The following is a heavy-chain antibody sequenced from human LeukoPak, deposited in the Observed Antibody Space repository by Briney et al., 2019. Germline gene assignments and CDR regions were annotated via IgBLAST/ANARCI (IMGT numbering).Heavy chain of an antibody. CDR2: ISAYNGNT. D-gene: IGHD3-22*01. J-gene: IGHJ4*02. Sequence: ASVKVSCKASGYTFTSYGISWVRQAPGQGLEWMGWISAYNGNTNYAQKLQGRVTMTTDTSTSTAYMELRSLRFDDTAVYYCARDHYYDSSGYYSDFDYWGQGTLVTVSS. CDR1: GYTFTSYG. CDR3: ARDHYYDSSGYYSDFDY. V-gene: IGHV1-18*01.